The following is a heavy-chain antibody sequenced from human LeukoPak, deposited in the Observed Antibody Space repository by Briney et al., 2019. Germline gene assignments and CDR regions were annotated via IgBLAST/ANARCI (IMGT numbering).Heavy chain of an antibody. J-gene: IGHJ3*02. CDR1: GYTFTSYY. D-gene: IGHD2-15*01. V-gene: IGHV1-46*01. Sequence: ASVKVSCKASGYTFTSYYMHWVRQAPGQGLEWMGIINPTTGDTTYAQKCQGRLTMTRDMSTSIVYMELSSLTSEDTAVFYWARYGFSAVWQGGWHAFDIWGQGTVVTVSS. CDR2: INPTTGDT. CDR3: ARYGFSAVWQGGWHAFDI.